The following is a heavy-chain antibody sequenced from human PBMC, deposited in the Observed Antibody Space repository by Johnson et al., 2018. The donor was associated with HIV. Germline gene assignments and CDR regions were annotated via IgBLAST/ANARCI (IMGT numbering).Heavy chain of an antibody. Sequence: QLVESGGGLVQPGRSLRLSCAASGFTFGDYAMHWVRQRPGKGLEWVSGISWNSVNIEYADSVKGRFTISRDNAKNSLYLQMNSLRTEDTALYYCAKDMQATSTLGAFDIWGQGNMVIVSS. D-gene: IGHD5-24*01. CDR1: GFTFGDYA. V-gene: IGHV3-9*01. CDR3: AKDMQATSTLGAFDI. J-gene: IGHJ3*02. CDR2: ISWNSVNI.